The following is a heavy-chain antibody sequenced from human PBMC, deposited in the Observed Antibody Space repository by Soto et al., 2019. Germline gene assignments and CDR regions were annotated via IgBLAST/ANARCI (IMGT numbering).Heavy chain of an antibody. D-gene: IGHD6-13*01. Sequence: QVQLVESGGGVVQPGRSLRLSCAASGFTFSSYAMHWVRQAPGKGLEWVAAISYDGNNKYYADSVKGRFTISRDNSKNTLFLQMNSLRTEDAAVYYCARDLKGASSWFWDYFDCWGQGTLVTVSS. CDR2: ISYDGNNK. CDR3: ARDLKGASSWFWDYFDC. V-gene: IGHV3-30-3*01. CDR1: GFTFSSYA. J-gene: IGHJ4*02.